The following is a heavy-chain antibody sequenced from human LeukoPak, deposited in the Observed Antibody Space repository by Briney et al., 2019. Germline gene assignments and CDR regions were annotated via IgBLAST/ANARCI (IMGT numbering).Heavy chain of an antibody. J-gene: IGHJ5*02. CDR1: SGSISNSNYY. CDR2: IYYSGST. V-gene: IGHV4-39*01. CDR3: ARLSPYYLGWFDP. Sequence: PSETLSLTCSVSSGSISNSNYYWGWIRQPPGKGLEWIGSIYYSGSTYYNPSLKSRVTISVDTSKNQFSLKLSSVTAADTDVYYCARLSPYYLGWFDPWGQGTLVTVSS. D-gene: IGHD3-10*01.